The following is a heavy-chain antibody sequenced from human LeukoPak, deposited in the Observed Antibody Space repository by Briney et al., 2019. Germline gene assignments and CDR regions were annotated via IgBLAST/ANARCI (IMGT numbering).Heavy chain of an antibody. CDR2: ISGTSATI. CDR1: GFTFSNFN. Sequence: GGSLRLSCAASGFTFSNFNMNWVRQAPGKGLEWISYISGTSATIYYADSVKGRFTISRDNAKNSLYLQMNSLRAEDTAVYYCARDLFGVLSPFDFWGQGTLVTVSS. V-gene: IGHV3-48*01. D-gene: IGHD3-3*01. J-gene: IGHJ4*02. CDR3: ARDLFGVLSPFDF.